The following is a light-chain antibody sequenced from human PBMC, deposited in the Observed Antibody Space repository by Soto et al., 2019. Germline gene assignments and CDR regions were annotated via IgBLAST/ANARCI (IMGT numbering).Light chain of an antibody. Sequence: EIVMTQSPATLSVAPGERATLSCRAGQSVSSNLAWYQQKPGQAPSLLIYGASTRATGIPARFSGSGSGTEFTLTISSMQSKDFAVYYCQQYNNWPPRWTFGQGTKVEIK. CDR1: QSVSSN. V-gene: IGKV3-15*01. CDR3: QQYNNWPPRWT. J-gene: IGKJ1*01. CDR2: GAS.